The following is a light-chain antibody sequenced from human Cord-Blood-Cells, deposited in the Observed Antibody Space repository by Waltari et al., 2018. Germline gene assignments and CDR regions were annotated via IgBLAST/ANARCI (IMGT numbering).Light chain of an antibody. CDR1: QSVSSN. J-gene: IGKJ1*01. Sequence: EIVMTQSPATLSVSPGDRATLSCRASQSVSSNLAWYQQKPGQAPRLLIYGASTRATGIPARFSGSGSGTEFTLTISSLQSEYFAVYYCQQYNNWPPWTFGQGTKVEIK. V-gene: IGKV3-15*01. CDR2: GAS. CDR3: QQYNNWPPWT.